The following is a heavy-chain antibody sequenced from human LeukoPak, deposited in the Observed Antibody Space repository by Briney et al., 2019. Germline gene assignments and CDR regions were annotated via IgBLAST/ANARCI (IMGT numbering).Heavy chain of an antibody. CDR3: ARVDVEMATYFDY. Sequence: RASVKVSCKASGYTFTGYYMHWVRQAPGQGLEWMGWINPNSGGTNYAQKFQGRVTMTRDTSISTAYMELSRLRSDDTAVYYCARVDVEMATYFDYWGQGTLVTVSS. D-gene: IGHD5-24*01. J-gene: IGHJ4*02. V-gene: IGHV1-2*02. CDR2: INPNSGGT. CDR1: GYTFTGYY.